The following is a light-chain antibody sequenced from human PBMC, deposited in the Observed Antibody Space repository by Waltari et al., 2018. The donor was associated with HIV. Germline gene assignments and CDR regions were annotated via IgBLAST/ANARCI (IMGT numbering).Light chain of an antibody. Sequence: SYVLTQPPSVSVAPGQTARITCGGDNIGNKSVHWYQQKPGQAPVLVVFDDSDRPSGIPERSSGSNSGNTATLNVSRVEAGDEADYYCQVWDSGSDHPGVFGTGTKVTVL. V-gene: IGLV3-21*02. CDR3: QVWDSGSDHPGV. CDR1: NIGNKS. CDR2: DDS. J-gene: IGLJ1*01.